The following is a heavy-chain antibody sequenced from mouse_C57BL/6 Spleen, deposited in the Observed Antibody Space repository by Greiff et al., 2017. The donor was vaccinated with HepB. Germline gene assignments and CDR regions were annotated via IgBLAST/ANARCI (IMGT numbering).Heavy chain of an antibody. J-gene: IGHJ2*01. CDR2: IDPENGDT. CDR3: THSAGYGY. D-gene: IGHD3-2*02. CDR1: GFNIKDDY. V-gene: IGHV14-4*01. Sequence: EVHLVESGAELVRPGASVKLSCTASGFNIKDDYMHWVKQRPEQGLEWIGWIDPENGDTEYASKFQGKATITADTSSNTAYLQLSSLTSEDTAVYYCTHSAGYGYWGQGTTLTVSS.